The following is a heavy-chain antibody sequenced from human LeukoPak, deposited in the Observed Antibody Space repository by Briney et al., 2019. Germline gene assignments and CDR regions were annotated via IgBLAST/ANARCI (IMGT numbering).Heavy chain of an antibody. Sequence: GGSLRLSCAASGFTFDDYAMHWVRQAPGKGLEWVSLISGDGGSTYYADSVKGRFTISRDNSKNSLYLQMNSLRTEDTALYYCAKDIVPAARTYCFDYWGQGTLVSVSS. V-gene: IGHV3-43*02. CDR1: GFTFDDYA. CDR3: AKDIVPAARTYCFDY. J-gene: IGHJ4*02. CDR2: ISGDGGST. D-gene: IGHD2-2*01.